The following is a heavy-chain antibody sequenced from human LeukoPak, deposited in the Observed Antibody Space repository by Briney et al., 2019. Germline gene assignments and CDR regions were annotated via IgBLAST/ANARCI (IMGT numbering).Heavy chain of an antibody. J-gene: IGHJ6*02. Sequence: SETLSLTCTVSGGSISSYYWSWIRQPPGKGLEWIGYIYYSGSTNYNPSLKSRVTISVDTSKNQFSPKLSSVTAADTAVYYCARDDYGSGYYYYGMDVWGQGTTVTVSS. V-gene: IGHV4-59*01. D-gene: IGHD4-17*01. CDR3: ARDDYGSGYYYYGMDV. CDR1: GGSISSYY. CDR2: IYYSGST.